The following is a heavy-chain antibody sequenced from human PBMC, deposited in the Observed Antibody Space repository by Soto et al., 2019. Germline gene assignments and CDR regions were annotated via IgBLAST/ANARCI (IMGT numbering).Heavy chain of an antibody. CDR3: ARSNWHYGVVYYYYMDV. J-gene: IGHJ6*03. CDR1: GYTFTSYD. D-gene: IGHD1-7*01. V-gene: IGHV1-8*01. CDR2: MNPNSGNT. Sequence: QVQLVQSGAEVKKPGASVKVSCKASGYTFTSYDINWVRQATGQGLEWMGWMNPNSGNTGYAQKFQGRVTMTRNTSISTAYMELSSLRSEDTAVYYCARSNWHYGVVYYYYMDVWGKGTTVTVSS.